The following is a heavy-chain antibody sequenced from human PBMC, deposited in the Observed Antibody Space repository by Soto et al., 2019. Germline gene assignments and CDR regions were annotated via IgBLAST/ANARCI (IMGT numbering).Heavy chain of an antibody. CDR1: GGSISSYY. J-gene: IGHJ6*02. CDR3: SSSESYYYYGMDV. CDR2: IYYGGST. Sequence: SETLSLTCTVSGGSISSYYWSWIRQPPGKGLEWIGYIYYGGSTNYNPSLKSRVTISVDTSKNQFSLKLSSVTAADTAVYYCSSSESYYYYGMDVWGQGTTVTVSS. D-gene: IGHD6-6*01. V-gene: IGHV4-59*01.